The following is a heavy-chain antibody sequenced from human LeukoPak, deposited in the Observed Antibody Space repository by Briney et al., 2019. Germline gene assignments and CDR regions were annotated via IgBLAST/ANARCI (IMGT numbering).Heavy chain of an antibody. V-gene: IGHV1-46*01. J-gene: IGHJ4*02. CDR2: INPSGGST. CDR3: ARYLRLLGEGYDY. Sequence: ASVKVSCKASGYTFTSYDINWVRQAPGQGLEWMGIINPSGGSTSYAQKFQGRVTMTRDMSTSTVYMELSSLRSEDTAVYYCARYLRLLGEGYDYWGQGTLVTVSS. CDR1: GYTFTSYD. D-gene: IGHD2-21*01.